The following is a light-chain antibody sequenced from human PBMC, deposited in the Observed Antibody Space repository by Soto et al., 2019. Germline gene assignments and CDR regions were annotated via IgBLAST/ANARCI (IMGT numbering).Light chain of an antibody. J-gene: IGKJ2*01. Sequence: EIVMTQSPATLSVSPGQRATLSCRASQSVSSNLAWYQQKPGQAPRLLIYGASTRATAIPARFSGSGSGTDFTLTISSLQSEDFAVYYCQQYDSWPPYTFGQGTKLEIK. CDR2: GAS. CDR1: QSVSSN. CDR3: QQYDSWPPYT. V-gene: IGKV3-15*01.